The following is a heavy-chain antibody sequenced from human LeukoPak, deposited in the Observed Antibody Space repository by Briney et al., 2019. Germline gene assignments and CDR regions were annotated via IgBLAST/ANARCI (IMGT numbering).Heavy chain of an antibody. CDR3: ARDFINRGSSFVPAARVGAY. Sequence: GRSLRLSCAASGFTFSSYAMHWVRQAPGKGLEWVAVISYDGSNKYYADSVKGRFTISRDNSKNTLYLQMNSLRAEDTAVYYCARDFINRGSSFVPAARVGAYWGQGTLVTVSS. V-gene: IGHV3-30-3*01. J-gene: IGHJ4*02. CDR2: ISYDGSNK. D-gene: IGHD2-2*01. CDR1: GFTFSSYA.